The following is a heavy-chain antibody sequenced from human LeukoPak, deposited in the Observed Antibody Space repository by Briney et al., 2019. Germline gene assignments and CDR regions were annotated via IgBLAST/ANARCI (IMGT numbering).Heavy chain of an antibody. Sequence: SVKVSCKASGGTFSTYAISWVRQAPGQGLEWMGGIIPIFGTADYAQKFQGRVTITTDESTSTVYMELSSLRSEDTAVFYCARDSGDSSRRFHWFDPWGQGTLVTVSS. CDR2: IIPIFGTA. CDR3: ARDSGDSSRRFHWFDP. CDR1: GGTFSTYA. J-gene: IGHJ5*02. D-gene: IGHD2-15*01. V-gene: IGHV1-69*05.